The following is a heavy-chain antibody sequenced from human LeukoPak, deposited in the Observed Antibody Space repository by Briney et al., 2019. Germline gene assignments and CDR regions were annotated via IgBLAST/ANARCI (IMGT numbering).Heavy chain of an antibody. Sequence: GGSLRLSCAVSGFAFGSEAMSWVRQSPARGLEWVASISPGGGTTYYADYVKGRFTISRDNSKNSLFVQMNSLRAEDTAVYYCARDSQMVRGVKGVFDIWGQGTMVTVSS. CDR3: ARDSQMVRGVKGVFDI. CDR2: ISPGGGTT. V-gene: IGHV3-23*01. J-gene: IGHJ3*02. CDR1: GFAFGSEA. D-gene: IGHD3-10*01.